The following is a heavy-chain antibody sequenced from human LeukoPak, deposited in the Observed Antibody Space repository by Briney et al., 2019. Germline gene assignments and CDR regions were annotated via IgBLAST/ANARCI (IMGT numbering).Heavy chain of an antibody. J-gene: IGHJ4*02. CDR1: GGSISSSSYC. D-gene: IGHD5-18*01. CDR2: IYYSGST. Sequence: SETLSLTCTVSGGSISSSSYCWGWIRQPPGKGLEWIGSIYYSGSTYYNPSLKSRVTISIDTSKNQFSLKLSSVTAADTAVYYCARAGYSYGYEVDYWGQGTLVTVSS. CDR3: ARAGYSYGYEVDY. V-gene: IGHV4-39*01.